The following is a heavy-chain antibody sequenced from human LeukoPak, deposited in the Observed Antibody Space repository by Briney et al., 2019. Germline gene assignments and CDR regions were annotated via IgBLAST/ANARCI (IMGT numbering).Heavy chain of an antibody. CDR3: AANSADYNTLGSSYKV. Sequence: PSETLSLTCTVSGGSISSYYWTWIRQPPGKGLEWIGYIYYSGSTYYNPSLKSRVTISVDTSKNHFSLKLSSVTAADTAVYYCAANSADYNTLGSSYKVWGQGTLVTVSS. V-gene: IGHV4-59*04. CDR2: IYYSGST. J-gene: IGHJ4*02. D-gene: IGHD3-10*01. CDR1: GGSISSYY.